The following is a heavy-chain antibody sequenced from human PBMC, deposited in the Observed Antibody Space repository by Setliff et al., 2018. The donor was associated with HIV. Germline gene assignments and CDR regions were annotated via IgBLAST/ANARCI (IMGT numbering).Heavy chain of an antibody. V-gene: IGHV1-2*02. D-gene: IGHD2-15*01. CDR1: GFTFTEYY. J-gene: IGHJ6*03. Sequence: ASVKVSCKASGFTFTEYYIHWVRQAPGQGLEWMGWVSHHGGYTSYAKKFQRRITMTTDTSIAKAYMELRGLTSDDTALYYSARDRGHCSGGYCYRTLLYYFYYMDVWGKGATVTVSS. CDR3: ARDRGHCSGGYCYRTLLYYFYYMDV. CDR2: VSHHGGYT.